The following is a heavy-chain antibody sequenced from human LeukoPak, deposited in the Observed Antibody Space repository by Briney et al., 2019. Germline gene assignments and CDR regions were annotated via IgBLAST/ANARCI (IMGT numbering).Heavy chain of an antibody. D-gene: IGHD1-14*01. J-gene: IGHJ4*02. CDR2: IDPSDSYT. V-gene: IGHV5-10-1*01. CDR3: ARGTAGDY. Sequence: RQXXGKXLEWMGRIDPSDSYTNYSPSFQGHVTISADKSISTAYLQWSSLKSSDTAMYYCARGTAGDYWGQGTLVTVSS.